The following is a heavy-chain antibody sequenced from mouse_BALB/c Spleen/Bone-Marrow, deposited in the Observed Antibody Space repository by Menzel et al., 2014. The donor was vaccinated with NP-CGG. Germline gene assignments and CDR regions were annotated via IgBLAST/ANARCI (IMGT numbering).Heavy chain of an antibody. D-gene: IGHD2-14*01. V-gene: IGHV1-77*01. CDR1: GYTFTDYV. CDR3: ASRGEVRRHYYAMDY. J-gene: IGHJ4*01. CDR2: IYPGSGST. Sequence: QVQLKESGPELVKPGASVKVSCKASGYTFTDYVISWVKQRTGQGLEWIGEIYPGSGSTYYNEKFKGKATLTADKSSNTAYMQLSSLTSEDSAVYFCASRGEVRRHYYAMDYWGQGTSGTVSS.